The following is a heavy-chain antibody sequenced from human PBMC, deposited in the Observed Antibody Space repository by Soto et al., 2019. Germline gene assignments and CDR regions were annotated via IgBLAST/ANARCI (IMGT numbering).Heavy chain of an antibody. J-gene: IGHJ4*02. Sequence: EVQLVESGGGLVKPGGTLRLSCVGSGLTLSDAWMNWVRQIPGKGPEWVGRIKTKSDGAVTDYAALAKGRFTISRDDSEHTVYLKMNSLKTEDTAVYYCAREWFGDFVWGQGTLVTVSS. CDR3: AREWFGDFV. CDR1: GLTLSDAW. V-gene: IGHV3-15*05. D-gene: IGHD3-10*01. CDR2: IKTKSDGAVT.